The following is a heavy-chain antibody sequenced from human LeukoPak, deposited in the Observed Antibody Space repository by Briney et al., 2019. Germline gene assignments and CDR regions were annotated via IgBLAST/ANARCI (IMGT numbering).Heavy chain of an antibody. D-gene: IGHD3-10*01. CDR2: ISRSSSYI. J-gene: IGHJ5*02. V-gene: IGHV3-21*01. CDR3: ARGLRFGELTWFDP. Sequence: GGSLRLSCAASGFTFSSYSMNWVRQAPGEGLEWVSSISRSSSYIYYADSVKGRFTISRDSAKNSMYLQMNSLRGEDTAVYYCARGLRFGELTWFDPWGQGTLVTVSS. CDR1: GFTFSSYS.